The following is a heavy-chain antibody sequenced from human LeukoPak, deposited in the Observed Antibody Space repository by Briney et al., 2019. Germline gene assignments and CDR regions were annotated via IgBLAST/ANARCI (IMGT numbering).Heavy chain of an antibody. D-gene: IGHD2-2*01. Sequence: ASVKVSCKASGYTFTSYDINWVRQATGQGLEWMGWMNPNSGNTGYAQKFQGRVTMTRNTSISTAYMELSSLRSEDTAVYYCARGAIYCSSTSCYSLSRSDYWGQGTLVTVSS. CDR3: ARGAIYCSSTSCYSLSRSDY. CDR1: GYTFTSYD. J-gene: IGHJ4*02. CDR2: MNPNSGNT. V-gene: IGHV1-8*01.